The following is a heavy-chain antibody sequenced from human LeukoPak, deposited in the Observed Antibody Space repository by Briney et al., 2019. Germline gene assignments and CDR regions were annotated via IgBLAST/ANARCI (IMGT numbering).Heavy chain of an antibody. D-gene: IGHD6-6*01. Sequence: QPGGSLRLSCAASGFTVSNNYMRWVRQAPGKGLEWVSLIYSGGGTFYADAVKGRFTISRDGSKNTLYLQMNSLRAEDTAVYYCARDPPAVAANTYGWGQGTLVTVSS. CDR3: ARDPPAVAANTYG. J-gene: IGHJ4*02. CDR2: IYSGGGT. CDR1: GFTVSNNY. V-gene: IGHV3-66*01.